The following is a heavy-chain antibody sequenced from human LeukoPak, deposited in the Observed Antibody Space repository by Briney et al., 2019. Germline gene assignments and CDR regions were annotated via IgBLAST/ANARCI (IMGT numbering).Heavy chain of an antibody. J-gene: IGHJ5*02. CDR1: GFTFSSYA. Sequence: GGSLRLSCAASGFTFSSYAMSWARQAPGKGLEWVSAISGSGGSTYYADSVKGRFTISRDDSKNTLYLQMNSLRAEDTAVYYCAKDSLGYCSGGSCYSAGNWFDPWGQGTLVTVSS. V-gene: IGHV3-23*01. CDR3: AKDSLGYCSGGSCYSAGNWFDP. CDR2: ISGSGGST. D-gene: IGHD2-15*01.